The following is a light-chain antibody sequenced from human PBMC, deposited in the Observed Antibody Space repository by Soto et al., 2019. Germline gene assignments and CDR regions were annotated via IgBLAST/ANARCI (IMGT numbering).Light chain of an antibody. CDR3: SSYTSSSIYV. J-gene: IGLJ1*01. V-gene: IGLV2-14*01. CDR2: EVS. CDR1: SSDVGGYNY. Sequence: QSALTQPASVSGSPGQSITISCTGTSSDVGGYNYVSWYQQHPGKAPKLMIYEVSNRPSGVSNRFSGSKSGNTASLTLSGLQAEDEADYYCSSYTSSSIYVFGTGTKLTVL.